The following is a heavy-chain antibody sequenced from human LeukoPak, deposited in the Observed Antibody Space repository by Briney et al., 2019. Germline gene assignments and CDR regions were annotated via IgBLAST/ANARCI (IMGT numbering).Heavy chain of an antibody. CDR3: ARDHLWAFDY. J-gene: IGHJ4*02. D-gene: IGHD3-10*01. Sequence: GGSLRLSCAASGFTFSSYSMNWVRQAPGKGLEWVSSISSSSSYIYYADSVKGRFTISRDNAKNSLYLQMSSLRDEDTAVYYCARDHLWAFDYWGQGTLVTVSP. CDR2: ISSSSSYI. CDR1: GFTFSSYS. V-gene: IGHV3-21*01.